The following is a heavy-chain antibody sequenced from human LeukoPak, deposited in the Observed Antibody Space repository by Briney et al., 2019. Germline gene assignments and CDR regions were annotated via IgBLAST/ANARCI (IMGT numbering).Heavy chain of an antibody. Sequence: GASVKVSCKASGYTFTSYYMHWVRQAPGQGLEWMGMINPSGGSTSYAQKFQGRVTMTRDTSTSTVYMELSSLRSEDTAVYYCASRDGYNGYFDYWGQGTLVTVSS. CDR1: GYTFTSYY. CDR2: INPSGGST. CDR3: ASRDGYNGYFDY. V-gene: IGHV1-46*01. D-gene: IGHD5-24*01. J-gene: IGHJ4*02.